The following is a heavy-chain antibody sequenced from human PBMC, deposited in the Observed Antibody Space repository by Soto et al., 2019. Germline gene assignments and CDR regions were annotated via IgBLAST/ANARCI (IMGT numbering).Heavy chain of an antibody. Sequence: PGGSLRLSCAASGFTFSSYAMSWVGQAPGKGLEWVSAISGSGGSTYYADSVKGRFTISRDNSKNTLYLQMNSLRAEDTAVYSCAKDGPVGIVVVPAPTDYWGQGTLVTVSS. J-gene: IGHJ4*02. CDR3: AKDGPVGIVVVPAPTDY. CDR2: ISGSGGST. V-gene: IGHV3-23*01. D-gene: IGHD2-2*01. CDR1: GFTFSSYA.